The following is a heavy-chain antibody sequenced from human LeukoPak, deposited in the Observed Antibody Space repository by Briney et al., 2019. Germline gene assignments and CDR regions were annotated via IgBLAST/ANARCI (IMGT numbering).Heavy chain of an antibody. Sequence: PGGSLRLSCAASGFTFSSYEMNWVRQAPGKGLEWVSYISSSGSNIYYTDSVKGRFTISRDNPKNSLYLQMNSLRADDTAVYFCAKGLWGAYYYGMDVWGQGTTVTVSS. CDR2: ISSSGSNI. D-gene: IGHD3-16*01. V-gene: IGHV3-48*03. CDR3: AKGLWGAYYYGMDV. CDR1: GFTFSSYE. J-gene: IGHJ6*02.